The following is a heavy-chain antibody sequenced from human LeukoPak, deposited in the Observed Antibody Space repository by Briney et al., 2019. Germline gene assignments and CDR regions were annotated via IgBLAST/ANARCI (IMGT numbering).Heavy chain of an antibody. D-gene: IGHD3-22*01. CDR1: GGSIGSYY. CDR2: IYYSGST. CDR3: ARVQDATYYYDSSGDDAFDI. Sequence: SETLSLTCTVSGGSIGSYYWSWIRQPPGKGLEWIGYIYYSGSTNYNPSLKSRVTISVDTSKNQFSLKLSSVTAADTAVYYCARVQDATYYYDSSGDDAFDIWGQGTMVTVSS. J-gene: IGHJ3*02. V-gene: IGHV4-59*01.